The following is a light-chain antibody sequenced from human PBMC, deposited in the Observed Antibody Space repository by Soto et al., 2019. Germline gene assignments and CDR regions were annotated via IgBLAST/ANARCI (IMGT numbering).Light chain of an antibody. Sequence: QSALTQPRSVSGSPGQSVTISCTGTSSDVGGYNYVSWYQQHPGKAPTLMIYDVSKRPSGVPDRFSGSKSGNTASLTISGLQAEDEADYYCCSYAGSYNVVFGGGTQLTVL. V-gene: IGLV2-11*01. CDR2: DVS. CDR3: CSYAGSYNVV. CDR1: SSDVGGYNY. J-gene: IGLJ2*01.